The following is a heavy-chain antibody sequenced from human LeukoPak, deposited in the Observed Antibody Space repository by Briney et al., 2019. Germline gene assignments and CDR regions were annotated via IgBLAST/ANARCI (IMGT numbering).Heavy chain of an antibody. J-gene: IGHJ4*02. CDR2: ISWNSGSI. CDR3: AKGGNYYGSEFDY. V-gene: IGHV3-9*01. D-gene: IGHD3-10*01. Sequence: GRSLRLSCAASGFTFDDYAMHWVRQAPGKGLEWVSGISWNSGSIGYADSVKGRFTISRDNAKNSLYLQMNSLRAEDTALYYCAKGGNYYGSEFDYWGQGTLVTVSS. CDR1: GFTFDDYA.